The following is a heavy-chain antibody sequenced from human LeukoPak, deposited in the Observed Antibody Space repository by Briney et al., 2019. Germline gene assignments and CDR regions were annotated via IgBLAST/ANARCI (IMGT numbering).Heavy chain of an antibody. D-gene: IGHD1-1*01. CDR1: GDSVSSNSAA. V-gene: IGHV6-1*01. Sequence: SQTLSLTCAISGDSVSSNSAAWNWIRQSPSRGLEWLGRTYYRSKWYNDYAVSVKSRITINPDTSKNQFSLQLNSVTPEDTAVYYRARDPGTGTTGRPNWFDPWGQGTLVTVSS. CDR3: ARDPGTGTTGRPNWFDP. CDR2: TYYRSKWYN. J-gene: IGHJ5*02.